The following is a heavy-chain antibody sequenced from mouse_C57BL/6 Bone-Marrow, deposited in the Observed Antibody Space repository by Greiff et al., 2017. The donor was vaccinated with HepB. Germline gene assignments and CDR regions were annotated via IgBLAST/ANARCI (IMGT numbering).Heavy chain of an antibody. Sequence: QVQLQQSGPGLVQPSQSLSITCTVSGFSLTSYGVHWVRQSPGKGLEWLGVIWSGGSTDDNAAFISRLSISKDNSKSQVFFKMNSLQADDTAIYYCARTGTRGYWYFDVWGTGTTVTVSS. CDR1: GFSLTSYG. V-gene: IGHV2-2*01. CDR2: IWSGGST. J-gene: IGHJ1*03. D-gene: IGHD4-1*01. CDR3: ARTGTRGYWYFDV.